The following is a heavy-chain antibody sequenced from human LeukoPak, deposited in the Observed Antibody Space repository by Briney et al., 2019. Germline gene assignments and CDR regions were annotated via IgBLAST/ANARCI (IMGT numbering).Heavy chain of an antibody. J-gene: IGHJ4*02. CDR3: AKDSGSPPMYYFDY. CDR2: ISGSGGST. CDR1: GFTFSSYG. D-gene: IGHD1-26*01. V-gene: IGHV3-23*01. Sequence: GGSLRLSCAASGFTFSSYGMSWVRQAPGKGLEWVSAISGSGGSTYYADSVKGRFTISRDNSKNTLYLQMNSLRAEDTAVYYCAKDSGSPPMYYFDYWGQGTLVTVSS.